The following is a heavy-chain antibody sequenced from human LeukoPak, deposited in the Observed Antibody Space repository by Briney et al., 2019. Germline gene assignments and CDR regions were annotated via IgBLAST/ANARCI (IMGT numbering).Heavy chain of an antibody. Sequence: GGSLRLSCAASGFTFSSLGMSWVGEAPGPGLEWVANIKQDGSDKRYVDAVKGRFTISRDNAKTSLYLQMNSLRAEDTAVYYCTRYSYNSGPNDYWGQGTLVTVSS. V-gene: IGHV3-7*01. CDR2: IKQDGSDK. CDR3: TRYSYNSGPNDY. J-gene: IGHJ4*02. D-gene: IGHD3-10*01. CDR1: GFTFSSLG.